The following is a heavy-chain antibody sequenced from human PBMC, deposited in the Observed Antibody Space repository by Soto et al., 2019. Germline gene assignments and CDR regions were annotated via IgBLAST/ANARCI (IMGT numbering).Heavy chain of an antibody. V-gene: IGHV4-31*03. CDR2: IYYSGDT. Sequence: QVQLQESGPGLVKPSQTLSLPCTVSGASVSSGGYYWNWIRQYPGKGLEWIGYIYYSGDTYYNPSLRSRVTISVDSSKIQFSLNLSCVTAADTAVYYCARGQPCLVVTASRMGYFAYCGQGTLVTVSS. D-gene: IGHD2-21*02. CDR1: GASVSSGGYY. J-gene: IGHJ4*02. CDR3: ARGQPCLVVTASRMGYFAY.